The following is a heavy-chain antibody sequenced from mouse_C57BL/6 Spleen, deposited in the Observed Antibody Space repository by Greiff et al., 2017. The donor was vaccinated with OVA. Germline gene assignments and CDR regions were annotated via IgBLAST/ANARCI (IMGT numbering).Heavy chain of an antibody. D-gene: IGHD1-1*01. CDR2: IDPSDSEP. CDR3: AREDYGSSYGFAY. J-gene: IGHJ3*01. CDR1: GYTFTSYW. V-gene: IGHV1-52*01. Sequence: VQLQQPGAELVRPGSSVKLSCKASGYTFTSYWMHWVKQRPIQGLEWIGNIDPSDSEPHSNQKFKDKATLTVDKSSSTAYMQLSSLTSEDSAVYYCAREDYGSSYGFAYWGKGTLVTVSA.